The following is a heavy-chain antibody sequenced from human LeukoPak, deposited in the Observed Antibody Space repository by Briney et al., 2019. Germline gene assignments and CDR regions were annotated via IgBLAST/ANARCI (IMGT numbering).Heavy chain of an antibody. CDR3: APNWFDP. Sequence: GGSLRLSCAASGFTFSNYWMHWVRHGPGKGPVWVSRINSDGSTTTYADSVKGRFTISRDNAKNTLYLQMNSLRAEDTAVYYRAPNWFDPWGQGTLVTVSS. CDR1: GFTFSNYW. CDR2: INSDGSTT. V-gene: IGHV3-74*01. J-gene: IGHJ5*02.